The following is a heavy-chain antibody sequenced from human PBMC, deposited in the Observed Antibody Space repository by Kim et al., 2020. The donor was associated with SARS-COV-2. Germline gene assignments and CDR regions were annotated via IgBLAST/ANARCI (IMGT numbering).Heavy chain of an antibody. D-gene: IGHD3-10*01. CDR2: ISYDGSNK. V-gene: IGHV3-30*04. CDR3: ARVDGKNARYYYGSRSSHY. CDR1: GFTFSSYA. J-gene: IGHJ4*02. Sequence: GGSLRLSCAASGFTFSSYAMHWVRQAPGKGLEWVAVISYDGSNKYYADSVKGRFTISRDNSKNTLYLQMNSLRAEDTAVYYCARVDGKNARYYYGSRSSHYWGQGTLVSVSS.